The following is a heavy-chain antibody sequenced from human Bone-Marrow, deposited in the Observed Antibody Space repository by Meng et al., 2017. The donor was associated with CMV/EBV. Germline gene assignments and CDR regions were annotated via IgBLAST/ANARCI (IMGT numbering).Heavy chain of an antibody. V-gene: IGHV1-18*01. CDR1: GYTFTSYG. CDR3: ARELKATHDFWSGYYYFDY. J-gene: IGHJ4*02. Sequence: ASVKVSCKASGYTFTSYGISWVRQAPGQGLEWMGWISAYNGNTNYAQKLQGRVTITTDTSTSTAYMELRSLRSDDTAVYYCARELKATHDFWSGYYYFDYWGQGTLVTVSS. CDR2: ISAYNGNT. D-gene: IGHD3-3*01.